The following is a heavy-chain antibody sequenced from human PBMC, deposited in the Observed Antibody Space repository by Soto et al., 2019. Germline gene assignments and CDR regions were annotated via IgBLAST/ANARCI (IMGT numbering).Heavy chain of an antibody. CDR2: IYSGGST. CDR1: GFTVSSNC. D-gene: IGHD3-22*01. CDR3: ARDRVESGYPEYFQH. V-gene: IGHV3-53*01. J-gene: IGHJ1*01. Sequence: PGGSLRLSYAASGFTVSSNCMSCVRQAPGKGLEWVSVIYSGGSTYYADSVKGRFTISRDNSKNTLYLQMNSLRAEDTAVYYCARDRVESGYPEYFQHWGQGTLVTVSS.